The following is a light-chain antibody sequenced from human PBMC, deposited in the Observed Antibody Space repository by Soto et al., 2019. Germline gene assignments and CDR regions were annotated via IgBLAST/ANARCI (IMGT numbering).Light chain of an antibody. Sequence: DIQMTQSPSTLSASVGDRVTITCRASQSISSWLAWYQQKPGKAPNLLIYKTSSLESGVPSRFSGSGSGTEFTLTVNSLQTDDFATYYCQQYDSYPLTFGGGTKVDIK. V-gene: IGKV1-5*03. CDR2: KTS. CDR3: QQYDSYPLT. CDR1: QSISSW. J-gene: IGKJ4*01.